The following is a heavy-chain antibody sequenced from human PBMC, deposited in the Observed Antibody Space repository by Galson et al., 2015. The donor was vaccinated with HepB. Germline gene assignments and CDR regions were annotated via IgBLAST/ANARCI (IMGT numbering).Heavy chain of an antibody. CDR2: IIPIFGTA. CDR1: GYTFTSYG. V-gene: IGHV1-69*13. Sequence: SVKVSCKASGYTFTSYGISWVRQAPGQGLEWMGGIIPIFGTANYAQKFQGRVTITADESTSTAYMELSSLRSDDTAVYYCARARFVVAATPVYWGQGTLVTVSS. J-gene: IGHJ4*02. CDR3: ARARFVVAATPVY. D-gene: IGHD2-15*01.